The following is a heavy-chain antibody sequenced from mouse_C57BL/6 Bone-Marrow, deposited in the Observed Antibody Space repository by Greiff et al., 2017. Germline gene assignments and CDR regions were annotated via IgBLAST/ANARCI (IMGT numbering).Heavy chain of an antibody. J-gene: IGHJ2*01. Sequence: EVMLVESGGDLVKPGGSLKLSCAASGFTFSSYGMSWVRQTPDKRLEWVATISSGGSYTYYPDSVKGRFTISRDNAKNTLYLQMSSLKSEDTAMYYCARPAYYSNYVGDYWGQGTTLTVSS. D-gene: IGHD2-5*01. V-gene: IGHV5-6*02. CDR1: GFTFSSYG. CDR2: ISSGGSYT. CDR3: ARPAYYSNYVGDY.